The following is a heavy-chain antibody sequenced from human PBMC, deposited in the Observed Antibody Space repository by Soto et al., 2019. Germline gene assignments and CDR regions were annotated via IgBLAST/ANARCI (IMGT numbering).Heavy chain of an antibody. J-gene: IGHJ4*02. V-gene: IGHV4-59*13. CDR3: ASVTFGGVVLAH. D-gene: IGHD3-16*01. Sequence: PSETLSLTCTVSAASFSKYYWSWIRQPPGKGLEWIGYIYFNGNTNYNPSLKRRVTISVDTSKKQISLNLTSVTDADTAVYFCASVTFGGVVLAHWGQGTLVTVPQ. CDR2: IYFNGNT. CDR1: AASFSKYY.